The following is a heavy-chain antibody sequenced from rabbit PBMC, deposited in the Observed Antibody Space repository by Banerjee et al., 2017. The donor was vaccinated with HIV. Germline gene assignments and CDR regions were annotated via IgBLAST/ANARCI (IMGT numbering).Heavy chain of an antibody. Sequence: QEQLEESGGDLVKPEGSLTLTCTASGFSFSNKYVMCWVRQAPGKGLEWIGYIDPVFNSTYYASWAKGRFTISSTSSTTVTLQMTSLTAADTATYFCARDLAAVTGWNFGLWGPGTLVTVS. J-gene: IGHJ4*01. CDR1: GFSFSNKYV. CDR2: IDPVFNST. CDR3: ARDLAAVTGWNFGL. V-gene: IGHV1S45*01. D-gene: IGHD7-1*01.